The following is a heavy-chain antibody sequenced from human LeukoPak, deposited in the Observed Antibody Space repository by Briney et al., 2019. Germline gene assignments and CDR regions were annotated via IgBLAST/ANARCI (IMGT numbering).Heavy chain of an antibody. V-gene: IGHV4-61*02. Sequence: SETLSLTCTVSGGSITSGSYYWSWIRQPAGKGLEWIGRIYTSGSTNYNPSLKSRVTISVDTSKNQFSLKLSSVTAADTAVYYCARVTYYYDSSGYYRPYYFDYWGQGTLVTVSS. CDR2: IYTSGST. J-gene: IGHJ4*02. CDR3: ARVTYYYDSSGYYRPYYFDY. CDR1: GGSITSGSYY. D-gene: IGHD3-22*01.